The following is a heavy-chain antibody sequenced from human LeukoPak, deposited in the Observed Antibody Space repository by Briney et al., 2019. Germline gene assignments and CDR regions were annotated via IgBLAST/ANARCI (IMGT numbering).Heavy chain of an antibody. CDR1: GYTLTELS. V-gene: IGHV1-24*01. D-gene: IGHD3-9*01. CDR2: FDPEDGET. CDR3: ATAPLVIRYFDWLLFLAGKARPRGNYYYYYGMDV. J-gene: IGHJ6*02. Sequence: ASVKVSCKVSGYTLTELSMHWVRQAPGKGLEWMGGFDPEDGETIYAQKFKGRVTMTEDTSTDTAYMELSSLRSEDTAVYYCATAPLVIRYFDWLLFLAGKARPRGNYYYYYGMDVWGQGTTVTVSS.